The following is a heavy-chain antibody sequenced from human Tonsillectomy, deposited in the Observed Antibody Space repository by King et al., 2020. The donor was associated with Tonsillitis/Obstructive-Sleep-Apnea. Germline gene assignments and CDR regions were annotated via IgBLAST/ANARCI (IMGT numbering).Heavy chain of an antibody. D-gene: IGHD3-22*01. Sequence: VQLQESGPGLVKPSETLSLTCTVSGGSISSYYWSWIRQPPGKGLEWIGYIYYSGSTNYNPSLKSRVTISVDTSKNQFSLKLSSVTAADTAVYYCARHSNYYDSRKTLYYYYYMDVWGKGTTVTVSS. CDR3: ARHSNYYDSRKTLYYYYYMDV. V-gene: IGHV4-59*08. CDR1: GGSISSYY. CDR2: IYYSGST. J-gene: IGHJ6*03.